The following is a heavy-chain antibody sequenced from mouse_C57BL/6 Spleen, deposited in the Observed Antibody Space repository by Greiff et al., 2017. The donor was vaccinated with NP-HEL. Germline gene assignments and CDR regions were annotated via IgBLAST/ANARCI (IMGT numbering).Heavy chain of an antibody. CDR3: AREGITDFMDY. D-gene: IGHD1-1*01. V-gene: IGHV1-54*01. CDR2: INPGSGGT. J-gene: IGHJ4*01. CDR1: GYAFTNYL. Sequence: VHLVESGAELVRPGTSVKVSCKASGYAFTNYLIEWVKQRPGQGLEWIGVINPGSGGTNYNEKFKGKATLTADKSSSTAYMQLSSLTSEDSAVYFCAREGITDFMDYWGQGTSVTVSS.